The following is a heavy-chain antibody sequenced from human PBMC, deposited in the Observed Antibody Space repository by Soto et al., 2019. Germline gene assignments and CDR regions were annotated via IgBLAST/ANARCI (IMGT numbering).Heavy chain of an antibody. CDR1: GDSISNCDFY. CDR3: ARDGAYAFGFDV. J-gene: IGHJ6*02. CDR2: IDYSGST. D-gene: IGHD3-10*01. Sequence: SETLSLTCTVSGDSISNCDFYWNWLRQSPGKGLESIASIDYSGSTYYNPSLKSRVVKSADTTKNLYSLRLRSETAAVKALYFGARDGAYAFGFDVWGQGTTVTVSS. V-gene: IGHV4-30-4*01.